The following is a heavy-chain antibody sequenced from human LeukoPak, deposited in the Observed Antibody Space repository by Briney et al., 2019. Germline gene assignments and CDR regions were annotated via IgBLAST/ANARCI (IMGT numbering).Heavy chain of an antibody. CDR3: ARGSTTGTTSYFDP. D-gene: IGHD1-1*01. CDR1: GYSISSGYY. J-gene: IGHJ5*02. CDR2: IHYSARI. Sequence: SETLSLTCTVSGYSISSGYYWGWIRQPPGKGLEWIGSIHYSARIYYNPSLKSRLTISPDTSKNQFSLKLTSVTAADTAVYYCARGSTTGTTSYFDPWGQGTLVTVSS. V-gene: IGHV4-38-2*02.